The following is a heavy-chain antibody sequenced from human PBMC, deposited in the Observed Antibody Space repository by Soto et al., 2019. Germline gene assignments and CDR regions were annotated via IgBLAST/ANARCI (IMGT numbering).Heavy chain of an antibody. CDR2: INTDGSGT. Sequence: GGSLRLSCAASGFTFSSDWMHWVRQAPGKGLVWVSRINTDGSGTSYADSVKGRFTISRDNAKNTLYLQMNSLRAEDTAVYYCASMRLGELSPYYFDYWGQGTLVTVSS. V-gene: IGHV3-74*01. D-gene: IGHD3-16*01. CDR1: GFTFSSDW. CDR3: ASMRLGELSPYYFDY. J-gene: IGHJ4*02.